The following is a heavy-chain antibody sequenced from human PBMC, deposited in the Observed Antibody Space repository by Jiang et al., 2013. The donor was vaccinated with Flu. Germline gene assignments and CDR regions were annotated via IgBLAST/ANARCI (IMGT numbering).Heavy chain of an antibody. V-gene: IGHV4-34*01. CDR3: ARGSGWNDGRFDY. D-gene: IGHD6-19*01. J-gene: IGHJ4*02. CDR1: RASYSGYY. CDR2: IDHRGGR. Sequence: KPSETLSLTCGVSRASYSGYYWSWIRQPPRGGLEWIGEIDHRGGRVIIHTSISRVTMSTDTPKSQFSLTLISVTAADTGVYYCARGSGWNDGRFDYWGQGTLVTVSS.